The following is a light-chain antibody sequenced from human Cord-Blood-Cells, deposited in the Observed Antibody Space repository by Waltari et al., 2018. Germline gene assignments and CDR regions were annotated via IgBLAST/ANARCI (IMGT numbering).Light chain of an antibody. CDR1: QSISSY. CDR2: AAS. Sequence: DIQMTQSPSSLSASVGDRVTITCRASQSISSYLNWHQQTPGKAPKLLIYAASSLQSGVPSRFSGSGSGTDFTLTISSLQPEDFATYYCQQSYSTPPFTFGPGTKVDIK. V-gene: IGKV1-39*01. CDR3: QQSYSTPPFT. J-gene: IGKJ3*01.